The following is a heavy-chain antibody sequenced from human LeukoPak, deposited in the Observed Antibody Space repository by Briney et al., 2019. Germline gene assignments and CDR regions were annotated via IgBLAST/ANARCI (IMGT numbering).Heavy chain of an antibody. D-gene: IGHD4-11*01. V-gene: IGHV4-39*01. CDR2: MYYSGSS. Sequence: SETLSLTCTVPGGSISSSSNYWGWIRQPPGKGLEWIGSMYYSGSSYYNPSLKSRVTISGDTSKNQFSLKLSSVTAADTAVYYCASRYDYSNYIDYWGQGTLVTVSS. CDR1: GGSISSSSNY. CDR3: ASRYDYSNYIDY. J-gene: IGHJ4*02.